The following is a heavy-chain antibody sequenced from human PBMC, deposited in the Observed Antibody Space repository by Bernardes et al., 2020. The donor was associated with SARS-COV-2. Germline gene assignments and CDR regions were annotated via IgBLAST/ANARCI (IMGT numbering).Heavy chain of an antibody. CDR2: IYYSGST. D-gene: IGHD3-22*01. J-gene: IGHJ4*02. Sequence: SETLSLTCTVSGGSIRSGGYYWSWIRHHPGKGLEWIGYIYYSGSTYYNPSLSSRVTISVDTSRNQFSLKLSSVTAADTAMYYCARDSSGYSYFDYWGQGTLVTVSS. CDR3: ARDSSGYSYFDY. CDR1: GGSIRSGGYY. V-gene: IGHV4-31*03.